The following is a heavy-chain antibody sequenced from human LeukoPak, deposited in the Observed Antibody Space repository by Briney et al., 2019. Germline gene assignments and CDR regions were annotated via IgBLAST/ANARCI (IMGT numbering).Heavy chain of an antibody. CDR1: GYTFTGYY. V-gene: IGHV1-3*03. D-gene: IGHD6-13*01. CDR3: ARGGGGIIGYSSSWYSNYFDY. Sequence: ASVKVSCKASGYTFTGYYMHWVRQAPGQRLEWMGWINAGNGNTKYSQKFQGRVTITRDTSASTAYMELSSLRSEDMAVYYCARGGGGIIGYSSSWYSNYFDYWGQGTLVTVSS. CDR2: INAGNGNT. J-gene: IGHJ4*02.